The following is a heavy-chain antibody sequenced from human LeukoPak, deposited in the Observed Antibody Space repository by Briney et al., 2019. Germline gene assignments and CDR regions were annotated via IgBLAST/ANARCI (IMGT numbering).Heavy chain of an antibody. Sequence: ASVKVSCKVSGYTLTELSMHWVRQAPGKGLEWMGGFDPEDGETIYAQKFQGRVTMTEDTSTDTAYMELSSPRSEDTAVYYCATDPFTMVRGVIPDYWGQGTLVTVSS. J-gene: IGHJ4*02. CDR1: GYTLTELS. D-gene: IGHD3-10*01. CDR2: FDPEDGET. CDR3: ATDPFTMVRGVIPDY. V-gene: IGHV1-24*01.